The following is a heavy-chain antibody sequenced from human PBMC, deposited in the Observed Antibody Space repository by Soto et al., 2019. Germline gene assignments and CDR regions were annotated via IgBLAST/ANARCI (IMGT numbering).Heavy chain of an antibody. CDR3: AKDAVYCDGLLLIDH. J-gene: IGHJ4*02. V-gene: IGHV3-23*01. CDR2: IFGSGGGI. CDR1: GFTFSKFA. Sequence: EVQLLESGGGLVQPGGSLRLSCTASGFTFSKFAMTWVRQAPGKGLECVSGIFGSGGGIEYADSVKGRFTISRDNSKNTLYLQMTNLRADDTAVYYCAKDAVYCDGLLLIDHWGQGTQVTVSS. D-gene: IGHD3-16*01.